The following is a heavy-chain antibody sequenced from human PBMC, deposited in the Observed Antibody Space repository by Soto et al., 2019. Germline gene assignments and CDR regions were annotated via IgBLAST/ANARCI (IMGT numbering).Heavy chain of an antibody. D-gene: IGHD4-17*01. J-gene: IGHJ4*02. CDR1: GFTFSSYA. CDR3: ARASAQNVYGDYNHYFDY. V-gene: IGHV3-30-3*01. CDR2: ISYDGSNK. Sequence: ESGGGVVQPGRSLRLSCAASGFTFSSYAMHWVRQAPGKGLEWVAVISYDGSNKYYADSVKGRFTISRDNSKNTLYLQMNSLRAEDTAVYYCARASAQNVYGDYNHYFDYWGQGTLVTVSS.